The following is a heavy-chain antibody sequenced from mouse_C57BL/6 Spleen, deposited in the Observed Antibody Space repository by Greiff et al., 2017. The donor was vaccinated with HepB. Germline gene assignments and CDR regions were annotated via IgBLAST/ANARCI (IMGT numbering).Heavy chain of an antibody. D-gene: IGHD1-1*01. V-gene: IGHV2-6*03. CDR2: IWSDGST. CDR3: ASSSSFYYAIDY. J-gene: IGHJ4*01. Sequence: QVQLKESGPGLVAPSQRLSITCTVSGFSLTSYGVHWVRQSPGKGLEWLVVIWSDGSTTYNSALKSRLSISKDNSKSQVFLKMNSLQTDDTAMYYCASSSSFYYAIDYWCQGTSVTVSS. CDR1: GFSLTSYG.